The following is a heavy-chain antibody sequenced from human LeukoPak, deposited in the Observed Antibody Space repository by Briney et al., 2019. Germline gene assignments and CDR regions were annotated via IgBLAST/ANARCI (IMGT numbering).Heavy chain of an antibody. CDR1: GFTFDDYA. Sequence: PGGSLRLSCAASGFTFDDYAMHWVRHAPGKGVEWVSRISWNSGSIGYADSVMGRFTISRDNAKKSLYLQMNSLRAEDTALYYCAKGRKRAITMIVVAALDAFDIWGQGTMVTVSP. J-gene: IGHJ3*02. CDR2: ISWNSGSI. CDR3: AKGRKRAITMIVVAALDAFDI. D-gene: IGHD3-22*01. V-gene: IGHV3-9*01.